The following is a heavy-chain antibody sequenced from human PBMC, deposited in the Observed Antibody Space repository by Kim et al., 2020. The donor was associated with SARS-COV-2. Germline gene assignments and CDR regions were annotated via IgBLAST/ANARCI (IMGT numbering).Heavy chain of an antibody. CDR3: AGGGSTDIILNAFDI. Sequence: DSVKGPFTLSRDNAKNSLYLQMNSLRAEDTAVYYCAGGGSTDIILNAFDIWGQGTMVTVSS. D-gene: IGHD5-18*01. J-gene: IGHJ3*02. V-gene: IGHV3-48*03.